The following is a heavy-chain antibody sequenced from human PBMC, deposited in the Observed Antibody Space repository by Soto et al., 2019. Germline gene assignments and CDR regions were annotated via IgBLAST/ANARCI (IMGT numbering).Heavy chain of an antibody. V-gene: IGHV3-23*01. CDR3: VKGSAAFRPYYFDY. Sequence: GGSLRLSCAASGFTFSSYAMSWIRQGPGKGLEGASVISGDGDYTYLADPVKGRFTISRDNSKNTLYVQMNSLRDEDSAVYYCVKGSAAFRPYYFDYWGQGTLVTVSS. D-gene: IGHD3-3*02. CDR1: GFTFSSYA. J-gene: IGHJ4*02. CDR2: ISGDGDYT.